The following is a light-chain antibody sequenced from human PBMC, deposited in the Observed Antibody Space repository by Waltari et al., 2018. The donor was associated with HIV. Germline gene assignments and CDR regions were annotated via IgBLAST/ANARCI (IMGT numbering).Light chain of an antibody. J-gene: IGKJ1*01. CDR3: QQYNNWPRA. CDR2: DAS. CDR1: QTVSSN. V-gene: IGKV3-15*01. Sequence: ETELTLSTATLSVSTGETATLSCRASQTVSSNLAWYQQKPGQAPRLLIYDASTRATGIPPRFSGSASGTEFTLTISGLQSEDFAVYYCQQYNNWPRAFGQGTKVEIE.